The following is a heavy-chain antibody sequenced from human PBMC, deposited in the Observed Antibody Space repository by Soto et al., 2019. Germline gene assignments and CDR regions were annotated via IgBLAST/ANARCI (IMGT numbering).Heavy chain of an antibody. CDR3: ARVPGP. CDR2: IYYSGST. D-gene: IGHD2-2*01. Sequence: SETLSLTCTVSGGSISSSSYYWGWIRQPPGKGLEWIGYIYYSGSTNYNPSLKSRVTISVDTSKNQFSLKLSSVTAADTAVYYCARVPGPWGQGTLVTVSS. J-gene: IGHJ5*02. V-gene: IGHV4-61*05. CDR1: GGSISSSSYY.